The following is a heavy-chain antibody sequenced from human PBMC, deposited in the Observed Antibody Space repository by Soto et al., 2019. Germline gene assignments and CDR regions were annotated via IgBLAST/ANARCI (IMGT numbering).Heavy chain of an antibody. V-gene: IGHV4-39*01. J-gene: IGHJ4*02. Sequence: QLQLQESGPGLVKPSETLSLTCTVPGDSISRSSYYWGWIRQPPGKGLEWIGSIFYSGSTYYNPSHKSRTTMAVDTSNSQTSLRLSSVAAADTAVYYCARTQRGYSAYDPTKFDYWGQGIPVTVSS. CDR3: ARTQRGYSAYDPTKFDY. D-gene: IGHD5-12*01. CDR2: IFYSGST. CDR1: GDSISRSSYY.